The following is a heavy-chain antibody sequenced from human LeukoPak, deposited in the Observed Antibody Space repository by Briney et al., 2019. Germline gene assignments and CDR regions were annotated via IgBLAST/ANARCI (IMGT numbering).Heavy chain of an antibody. Sequence: GASVKVSCKASGYTFTSCGISWVRQAPGQGLEWMGWISAYNGNTNYAQKLQGRVTMTTDTSTSTAYMELRSLRSDDTAVYYCARDKRVRYYDSSGYYGPGGYFDYWGQGTLVTVSS. V-gene: IGHV1-18*01. J-gene: IGHJ4*02. CDR1: GYTFTSCG. CDR3: ARDKRVRYYDSSGYYGPGGYFDY. D-gene: IGHD3-22*01. CDR2: ISAYNGNT.